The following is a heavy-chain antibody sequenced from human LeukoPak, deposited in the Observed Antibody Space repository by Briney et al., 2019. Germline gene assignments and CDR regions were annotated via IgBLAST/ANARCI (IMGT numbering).Heavy chain of an antibody. CDR3: ARDRDLSGGTDV. CDR2: IYHSGST. Sequence: SETLSLTCAVSGYSISSGYYWGWIRQPPGKGLEWIGSIYHSGSTYYNPSLKSRVTISVDTSKNQFSLKLSSVTAADTAVYYCARDRDLSGGTDVWGKGTTVTVSS. D-gene: IGHD3-10*01. J-gene: IGHJ6*04. V-gene: IGHV4-38-2*02. CDR1: GYSISSGYY.